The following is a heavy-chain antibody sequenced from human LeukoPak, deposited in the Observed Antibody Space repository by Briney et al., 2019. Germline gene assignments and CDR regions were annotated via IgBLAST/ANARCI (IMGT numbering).Heavy chain of an antibody. D-gene: IGHD3-16*02. CDR3: AKAVTFGGVIVIRLYYFDY. V-gene: IGHV3-23*01. CDR2: ISGSGGST. CDR1: GFTFSSNA. J-gene: IGHJ4*02. Sequence: GGSLRLSCAASGFTFSSNAMSWVRQAPGKGLEWVSAISGSGGSTYYADSVKGRFTISRDNSKNTLYLQMNSLRAEDTAVYYCAKAVTFGGVIVIRLYYFDYWGQGTLVTVSS.